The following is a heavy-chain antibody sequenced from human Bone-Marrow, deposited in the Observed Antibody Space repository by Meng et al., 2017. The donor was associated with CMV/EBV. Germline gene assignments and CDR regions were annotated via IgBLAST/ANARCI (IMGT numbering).Heavy chain of an antibody. J-gene: IGHJ6*02. V-gene: IGHV4-34*01. Sequence: SETLSLTCAVYGGSFSGYYWSWIRQPPGKGLEWIGEINHSANTNYNPSLKSRVTISVDTSKNQFSLKLSSVTAADTAVYYCARGRRRYYVGSGSQGGYGMDVWGQGTTVTVSS. D-gene: IGHD3-10*01. CDR2: INHSANT. CDR3: ARGRRRYYVGSGSQGGYGMDV. CDR1: GGSFSGYY.